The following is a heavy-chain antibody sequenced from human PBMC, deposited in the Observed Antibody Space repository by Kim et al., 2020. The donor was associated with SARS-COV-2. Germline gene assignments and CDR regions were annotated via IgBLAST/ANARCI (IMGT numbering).Heavy chain of an antibody. Sequence: GGSLRLSCAASGFTFSSYSMNCVRQAPGKGLEWVSSISSSSSYIYYADSVKGRFTISRDNAKNSLYLQMNSLRAEDTAVYYCARGGQITYDSSGYLRPDPTDFDYWGQGTLVTVSS. J-gene: IGHJ4*02. CDR2: ISSSSSYI. CDR3: ARGGQITYDSSGYLRPDPTDFDY. V-gene: IGHV3-21*01. CDR1: GFTFSSYS. D-gene: IGHD3-22*01.